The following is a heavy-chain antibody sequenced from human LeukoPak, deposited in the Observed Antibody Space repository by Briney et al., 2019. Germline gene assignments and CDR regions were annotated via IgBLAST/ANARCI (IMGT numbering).Heavy chain of an antibody. CDR3: ARVGYCSSTSCQRGRFDP. V-gene: IGHV1-2*02. Sequence: ASVKVSCKASGYTFTGYYMHWVRQAPGQGLEWMGWINPNSGGTNYAQKFQGRVTMTRDTSISTAYMELSRLRSDDTAVYYCARVGYCSSTSCQRGRFDPWGQGTLVTVSS. CDR2: INPNSGGT. D-gene: IGHD2-2*01. CDR1: GYTFTGYY. J-gene: IGHJ5*02.